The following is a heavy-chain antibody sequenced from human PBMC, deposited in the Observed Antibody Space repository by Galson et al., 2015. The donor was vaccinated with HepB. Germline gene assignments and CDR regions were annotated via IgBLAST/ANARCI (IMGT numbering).Heavy chain of an antibody. V-gene: IGHV3-11*06. CDR3: ASGWDYYGSGSYYRPQNFDY. CDR2: ISSSSSYT. Sequence: SLRLSCAASGFTFSDYYMSWIRQAPGKGLEWVSYISSSSSYTNYADSVKGRFTISRDNAKNSLYLQMNSLRAEDTAVYYCASGWDYYGSGSYYRPQNFDYWGQGTLVTVSS. D-gene: IGHD3-10*01. CDR1: GFTFSDYY. J-gene: IGHJ4*02.